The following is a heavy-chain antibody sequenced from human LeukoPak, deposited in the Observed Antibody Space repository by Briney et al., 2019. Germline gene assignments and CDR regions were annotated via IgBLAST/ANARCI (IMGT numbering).Heavy chain of an antibody. CDR2: ISAYNGDT. Sequence: ASVKVSCKASGYTFSNYGITWVRQAPGQGLEWMGWISAYNGDTTYAQKLQVRVTMTTDTSTSIASMELRNLKSDDTAVYYCARSYCSSISCYSYFDYWGQGTLVTVSS. J-gene: IGHJ4*02. CDR3: ARSYCSSISCYSYFDY. V-gene: IGHV1-18*01. D-gene: IGHD2-2*01. CDR1: GYTFSNYG.